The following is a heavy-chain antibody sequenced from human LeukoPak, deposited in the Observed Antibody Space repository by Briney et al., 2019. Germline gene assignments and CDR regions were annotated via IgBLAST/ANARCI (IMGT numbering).Heavy chain of an antibody. V-gene: IGHV3-11*01. J-gene: IGHJ5*02. CDR3: AKPGGIVGAKGIDP. CDR2: ISSSGSTI. CDR1: GFIFRDYY. Sequence: GGSLRLSCAASGFIFRDYYMSWIRQAPGKGLEWLSYISSSGSTIYYADSVRGRFTISRDNAKNSVYLQMNSLRAEGTAVYYCAKPGGIVGAKGIDPWGQGTLVTVSS. D-gene: IGHD1-26*01.